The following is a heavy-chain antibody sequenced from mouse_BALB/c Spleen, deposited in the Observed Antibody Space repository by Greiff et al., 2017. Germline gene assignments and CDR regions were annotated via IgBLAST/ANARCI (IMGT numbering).Heavy chain of an antibody. D-gene: IGHD1-1*01. J-gene: IGHJ4*01. Sequence: VQLQESGGGLVQPGGSLRLSCATSGFTFTDYYMSWVRQPPGKALEWLGFIRNKANGYTTEYSASVKGRFTISRDNSQSILYLQMNTLRAEDSATYYCARNYYGSSFYAMDYWGQGTSVTVSS. CDR3: ARNYYGSSFYAMDY. CDR2: IRNKANGYTT. CDR1: GFTFTDYY. V-gene: IGHV7-3*02.